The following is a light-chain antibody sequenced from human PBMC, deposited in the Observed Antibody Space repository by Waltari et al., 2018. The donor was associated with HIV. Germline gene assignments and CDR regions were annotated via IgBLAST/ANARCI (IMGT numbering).Light chain of an antibody. Sequence: QSALTQPPSTSGTPGQTVTIPCSGSSSNIGDNYVSWYQQHPGTAPKLLIYRNSPRPSGFLDRVSGSKSGTSSSLAINDLRSEDEAEYHCAAWDDSLSGWVFGGGTNLTVL. J-gene: IGLJ3*02. CDR2: RNS. CDR3: AAWDDSLSGWV. CDR1: SSNIGDNY. V-gene: IGLV1-47*01.